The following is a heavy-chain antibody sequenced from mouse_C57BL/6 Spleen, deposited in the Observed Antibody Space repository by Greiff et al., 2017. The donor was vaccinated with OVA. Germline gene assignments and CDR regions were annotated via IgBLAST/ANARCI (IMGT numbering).Heavy chain of an antibody. CDR2: IDPETGGT. J-gene: IGHJ3*01. D-gene: IGHD3-2*02. V-gene: IGHV1-15*01. CDR3: TRTAQDGTWFAY. CDR1: GYTFTDYE. Sequence: VQLQESGAELVRPGASVTLSCKASGYTFTDYEMHWVKQTPVHGLEWIGAIDPETGGTAYNQKFKGKAILTADKSSSTAYMELRSLTSEDSAVYYCTRTAQDGTWFAYWGQGTLVTVSA.